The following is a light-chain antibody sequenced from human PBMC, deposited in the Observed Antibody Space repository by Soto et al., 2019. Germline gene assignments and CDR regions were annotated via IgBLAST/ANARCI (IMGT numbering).Light chain of an antibody. CDR2: GAS. J-gene: IGKJ1*01. Sequence: IVLTQCPSTRSLSPGERATLSCRASQSVSSYLALYQQIPGQAPRLLIYGASSRATGIPDRFSGSGSGTDFTLTISRLEPEDFAVYYRQQYRSSPWTFGQGTKVDIK. V-gene: IGKV3-20*01. CDR1: QSVSSY. CDR3: QQYRSSPWT.